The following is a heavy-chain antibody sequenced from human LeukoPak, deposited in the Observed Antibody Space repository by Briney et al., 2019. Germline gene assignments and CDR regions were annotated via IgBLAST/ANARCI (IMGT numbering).Heavy chain of an antibody. V-gene: IGHV1-18*01. CDR1: GYTFTSYG. Sequence: GASVTVSCTASGYTFTSYGISWVRQVPGQGLEWMGWISAYNGNTNYAQKLQGRVTMTTDISTSTAYMELRSLRSDDTAVYYCASISYGDYSFDYWGQGTLVTVSS. CDR2: ISAYNGNT. J-gene: IGHJ4*02. D-gene: IGHD4-17*01. CDR3: ASISYGDYSFDY.